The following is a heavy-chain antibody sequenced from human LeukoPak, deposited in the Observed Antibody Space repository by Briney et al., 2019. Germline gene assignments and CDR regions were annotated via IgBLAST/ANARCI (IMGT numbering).Heavy chain of an antibody. J-gene: IGHJ4*02. CDR3: AKDILRRMTTVDY. Sequence: PGRSLRLSCAASGFTFDDYAMHWVRQAPGKGLEWVSGISWNSGSIGYADSVKGRFTISRDNAKNSLYLQMNSLRAEDTALYYCAKDILRRMTTVDYWGQGTLVTVSS. D-gene: IGHD4-17*01. V-gene: IGHV3-9*01. CDR2: ISWNSGSI. CDR1: GFTFDDYA.